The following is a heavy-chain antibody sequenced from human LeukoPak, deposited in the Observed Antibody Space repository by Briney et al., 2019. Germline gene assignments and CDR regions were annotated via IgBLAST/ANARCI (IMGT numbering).Heavy chain of an antibody. V-gene: IGHV4-34*01. CDR1: GGSFTGYY. J-gene: IGHJ6*02. Sequence: SETLSLTCAVYGGSFTGYYWSWIRQPPGKALEWIGAINHSGSPNYNPSLKSRVTISVDTSKNQFSLKLSSVTAADTAFFFQAEDGIRDFDWSYYGMDVWGQGTTVTVSS. D-gene: IGHD3-9*01. CDR2: INHSGSP. CDR3: AEDGIRDFDWSYYGMDV.